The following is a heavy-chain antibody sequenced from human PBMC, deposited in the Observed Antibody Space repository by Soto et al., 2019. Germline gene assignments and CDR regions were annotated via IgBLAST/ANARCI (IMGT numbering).Heavy chain of an antibody. CDR2: INPSGSST. J-gene: IGHJ6*02. CDR1: GYTFTTYY. CDR3: AQNPAQYYYDSSGRYYYGMDV. Sequence: QVQLVQSGAEVKKPGASVKVSCKASGYTFTTYYMHWVRQAPGQGLERVGIINPSGSSTSYAQKFQGRVTLNRDTSTSTVYMELSSLRSEDTAVYYSAQNPAQYYYDSSGRYYYGMDVWGQGTTVTVSS. D-gene: IGHD3-22*01. V-gene: IGHV1-46*01.